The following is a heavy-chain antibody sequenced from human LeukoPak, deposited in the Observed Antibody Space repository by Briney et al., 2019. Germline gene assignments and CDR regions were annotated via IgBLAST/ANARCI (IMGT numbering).Heavy chain of an antibody. J-gene: IGHJ4*02. CDR1: GFTVSSNY. V-gene: IGHV3-23*01. D-gene: IGHD3-22*01. Sequence: GGSLRLSCAASGFTVSSNYMSWVRQAPGKGLEWVSAISGSGGSTYYADSVKGRFTISRDNSKNTLYLQMNSLRAEDTAVYYCARTYYYDSSGLWDYWGQGTLVTASS. CDR3: ARTYYYDSSGLWDY. CDR2: ISGSGGST.